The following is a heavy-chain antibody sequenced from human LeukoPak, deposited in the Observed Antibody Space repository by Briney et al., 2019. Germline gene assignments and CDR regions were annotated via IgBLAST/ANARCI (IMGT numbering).Heavy chain of an antibody. CDR3: AREGGYASGGLDY. Sequence: PSETLSLTCTVPGGSISSSTYYWGWIRQPPGQGLEWIGSISYSGITYYNPSLKSRVTISVDTSKNQFSLKLSSVTAADTAVYYCAREGGYASGGLDYWGQGTLVTVSS. J-gene: IGHJ4*02. CDR1: GGSISSSTYY. D-gene: IGHD3-10*01. V-gene: IGHV4-39*02. CDR2: ISYSGIT.